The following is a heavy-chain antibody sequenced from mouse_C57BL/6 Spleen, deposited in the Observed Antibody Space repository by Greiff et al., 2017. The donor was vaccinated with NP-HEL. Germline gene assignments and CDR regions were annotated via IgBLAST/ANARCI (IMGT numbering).Heavy chain of an antibody. CDR3: TRDWSWYFDV. V-gene: IGHV6-6*01. Sequence: EVQRVESGGGLVQPGGSMKLSCAASGFTFSDAWMDWVRQSPEKGLEWVAEIRNKANNHATDYAESVTGRFTISRDESKRSVYLQMNSLRAEDTGIYYCTRDWSWYFDVWGTGTTVTVSS. CDR2: IRNKANNHAT. CDR1: GFTFSDAW. D-gene: IGHD4-1*01. J-gene: IGHJ1*03.